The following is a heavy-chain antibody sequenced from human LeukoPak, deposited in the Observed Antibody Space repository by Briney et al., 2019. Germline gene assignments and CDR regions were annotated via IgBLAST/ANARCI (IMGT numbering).Heavy chain of an antibody. CDR2: ISYSGST. CDR1: GGSISRYY. D-gene: IGHD3-10*01. J-gene: IGHJ4*02. Sequence: SETLSLTCTVSGGSISRYYWSWIRQHPGKGLEWIGYISYSGSTTYNSSLKSRVTISLDTSQNQFSLKLTSVTPADTAVYYCAKTAKYYYGSETYYFFEYWGQGTLVTVSS. CDR3: AKTAKYYYGSETYYFFEY. V-gene: IGHV4-59*01.